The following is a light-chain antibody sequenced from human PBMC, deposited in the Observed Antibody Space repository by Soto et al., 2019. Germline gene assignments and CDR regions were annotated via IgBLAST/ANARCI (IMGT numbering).Light chain of an antibody. Sequence: EIILTQSPDTLSLSPGERATLSCRASQTVDDSHLAWYQLRPGQAPRLLIYGASTRATGIPDRFSGSGSGTDFSLTIRGLKPEDFAVYYCQQYRMSPNTFGQGTRLEI. CDR2: GAS. CDR3: QQYRMSPNT. J-gene: IGKJ5*01. CDR1: QTVDDSH. V-gene: IGKV3-20*01.